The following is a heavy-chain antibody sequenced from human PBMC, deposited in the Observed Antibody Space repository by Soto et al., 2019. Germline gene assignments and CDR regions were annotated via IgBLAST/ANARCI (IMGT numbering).Heavy chain of an antibody. CDR2: IFWNDEK. CDR3: ARALREGPPIYYFDS. Sequence: QVTLKESGPVLVKPTETLTLTCTVSGFSLSKTRMGVSWIRQPPGKALEWLAHIFWNDEKSYNTSLKSRLTISRDTSKSQVVLTMTNVDPVDTGTYFCARALREGPPIYYFDSWGQGTLVTVAS. D-gene: IGHD1-26*01. CDR1: GFSLSKTRMG. J-gene: IGHJ4*02. V-gene: IGHV2-26*01.